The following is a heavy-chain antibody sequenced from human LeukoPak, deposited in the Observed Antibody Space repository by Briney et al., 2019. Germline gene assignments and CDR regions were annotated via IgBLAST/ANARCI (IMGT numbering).Heavy chain of an antibody. CDR1: GFTFSNAW. Sequence: GGSLRLSCAASGFTFSNAWMSWVRQAPGKGLEWVGRIKSKTDGGTTDYAAPVKGRFTISRDDSKNTLYLQMNSLRAEDTAVYYYARGGRYILFDYWGQGTLVTVSS. CDR2: IKSKTDGGTT. V-gene: IGHV3-15*01. D-gene: IGHD5-18*01. J-gene: IGHJ4*02. CDR3: ARGGRYILFDY.